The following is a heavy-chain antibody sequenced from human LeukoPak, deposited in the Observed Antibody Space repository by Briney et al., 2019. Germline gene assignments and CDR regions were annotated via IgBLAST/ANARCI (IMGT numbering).Heavy chain of an antibody. CDR3: AREANNYGDHTMMI. Sequence: KPGGSLRPSCAAPGFTFSSYSMNWVRQAPGKGLEWVSSISSSSSYIYYADSVKGRFTISRDNAKNSLYLQMSSLRAEDTAVYYCAREANNYGDHTMMIWGQGTLVTVSS. CDR1: GFTFSSYS. D-gene: IGHD4-17*01. J-gene: IGHJ4*02. V-gene: IGHV3-21*01. CDR2: ISSSSSYI.